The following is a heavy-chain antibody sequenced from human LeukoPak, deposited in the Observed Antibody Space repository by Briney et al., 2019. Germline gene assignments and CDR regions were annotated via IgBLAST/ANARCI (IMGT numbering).Heavy chain of an antibody. CDR1: GYTFTSYY. CDR2: INPSGGST. Sequence: ASVKVSCKASGYTFTSYYMHWVRQAPGQGLEWMGIINPSGGSTSYAQKFQGRVTMTRDTSTSTVYMELSSLRSEDTAVYYCARVRENDILTGYYSGLVYWGQGTLVTVSS. D-gene: IGHD3-9*01. J-gene: IGHJ4*02. CDR3: ARVRENDILTGYYSGLVY. V-gene: IGHV1-46*01.